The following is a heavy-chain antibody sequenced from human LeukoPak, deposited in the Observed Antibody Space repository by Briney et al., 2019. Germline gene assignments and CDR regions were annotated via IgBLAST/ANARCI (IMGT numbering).Heavy chain of an antibody. V-gene: IGHV3-20*04. J-gene: IGHJ6*03. Sequence: GGSLRLSCAASGFTFDDYGMSWVRQAPGKGLEWVSGINWNGGSTGYADFVKGRFTISRDNAKNSLYLQMNSLRAEDTALYYCARLTRSGWANYYYYYMDVWGKGTTVTVSS. CDR2: INWNGGST. CDR3: ARLTRSGWANYYYYYMDV. CDR1: GFTFDDYG. D-gene: IGHD6-19*01.